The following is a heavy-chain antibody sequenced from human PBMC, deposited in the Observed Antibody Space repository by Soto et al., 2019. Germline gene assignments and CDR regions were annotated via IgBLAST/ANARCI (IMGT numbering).Heavy chain of an antibody. CDR2: ISYDGSNK. V-gene: IGHV3-30*18. J-gene: IGHJ6*02. CDR3: AKDRSCFFCSSSWYVRGMDV. D-gene: IGHD6-13*01. CDR1: GFTFSSYG. Sequence: TGGSLRLSCAASGFTFSSYGMHWVRQAPGKRLEWVAVISYDGSNKYYADSVKGRFTISRDNYKNTLYLQMNSLRAEDTAVYYCAKDRSCFFCSSSWYVRGMDVWGQGTTVTVSS.